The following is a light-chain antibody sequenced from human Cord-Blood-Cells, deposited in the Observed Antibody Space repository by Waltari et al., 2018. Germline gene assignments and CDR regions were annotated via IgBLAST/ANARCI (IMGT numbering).Light chain of an antibody. CDR1: SSDVGGYNY. J-gene: IGLJ3*02. CDR2: EVS. CDR3: SSYAGSNNFV. Sequence: QSALTQPPSASGSPGQSVTIPCPGTSSDVGGYNYVSWYQQHPGKAPKLMIYEVSKRPSGVPDRFSGSKSGNTASLTVSGLQAEDEADYYCSSYAGSNNFVFGGGTKLTVL. V-gene: IGLV2-8*01.